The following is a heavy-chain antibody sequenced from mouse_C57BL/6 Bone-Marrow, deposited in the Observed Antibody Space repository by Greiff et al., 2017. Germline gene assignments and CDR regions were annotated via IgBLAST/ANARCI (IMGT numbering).Heavy chain of an antibody. D-gene: IGHD1-1*01. Sequence: QVQLQQSGPGLVQPSPSLSITCTVSGFALTSYGVHWVRQSPGKGLEWLGVIWSGGNTDYNAAFISRLSISKDNSKSQVFFKLNSLRADDTAIYYCARNEVLRSYYFDYWGQGTTLTVSS. CDR2: IWSGGNT. CDR3: ARNEVLRSYYFDY. CDR1: GFALTSYG. J-gene: IGHJ2*01. V-gene: IGHV2-2*01.